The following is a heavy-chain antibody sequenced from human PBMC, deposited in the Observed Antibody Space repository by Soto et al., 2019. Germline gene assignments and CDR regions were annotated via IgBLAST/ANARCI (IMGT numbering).Heavy chain of an antibody. CDR3: AREDAARIERWFDA. Sequence: QVQLQESGPRLVKPSQTLSLSCAVSGGSIISASYSWNWIRQSPGRGLEWIGHIYSSGSTYYNLSLKSRVSISVDTSNNQFSLKLTSVTAADTAVYFCAREDAARIERWFDAWGQGILVTVSS. V-gene: IGHV4-31*11. D-gene: IGHD6-6*01. J-gene: IGHJ5*02. CDR2: IYSSGST. CDR1: GGSIISASYS.